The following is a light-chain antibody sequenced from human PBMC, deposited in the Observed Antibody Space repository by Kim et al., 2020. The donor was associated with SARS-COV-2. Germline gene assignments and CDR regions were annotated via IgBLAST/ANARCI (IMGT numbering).Light chain of an antibody. CDR1: RSDFGSYDC. J-gene: IGLJ1*01. CDR2: IVN. Sequence: LTSTRSDFGSYDCISWYHQHPCKAPKLMIFIVNCRPSVVSDRFSGSKSGNTASLTISGIQAEAEAEYYCSSFAGSSFAGTYIRVFGAGTKFTVL. CDR3: SSFAGSSFAGTYIRV. V-gene: IGLV2-14*03.